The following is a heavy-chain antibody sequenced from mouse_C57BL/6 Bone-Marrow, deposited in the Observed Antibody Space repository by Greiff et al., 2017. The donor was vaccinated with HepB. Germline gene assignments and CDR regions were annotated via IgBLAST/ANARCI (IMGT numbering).Heavy chain of an antibody. V-gene: IGHV1-81*01. CDR2: IYPRSGNT. Sequence: VQLQQSGAELARPGASVKLSCKASGYTFTSYGISWVKQRTGQGLEWIGEIYPRSGNTYYNEKFKGKATLTADKSSSTAHMELRSLTSEDSAVYFCADSKSYWYFDVWGTGTTVTVSS. J-gene: IGHJ1*03. CDR3: ADSKSYWYFDV. CDR1: GYTFTSYG. D-gene: IGHD2-5*01.